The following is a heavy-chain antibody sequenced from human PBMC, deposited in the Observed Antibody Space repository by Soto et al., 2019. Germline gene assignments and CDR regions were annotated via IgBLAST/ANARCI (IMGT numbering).Heavy chain of an antibody. J-gene: IGHJ3*02. Sequence: QVQLVESGGGVVQPGRSLRLYCAASGFTFSSYAMHWVRQAPGKGLEWVAVISYDGSNKYYADSVKGRFTISRDNSKNTLYLQMNSLRAEDTAVYYCARVKGSGSYPDAFDIWGQGTMVTVSS. CDR3: ARVKGSGSYPDAFDI. D-gene: IGHD3-10*01. CDR2: ISYDGSNK. V-gene: IGHV3-30-3*01. CDR1: GFTFSSYA.